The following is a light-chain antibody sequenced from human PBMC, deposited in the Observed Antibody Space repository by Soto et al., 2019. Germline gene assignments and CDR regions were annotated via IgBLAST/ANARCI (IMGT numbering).Light chain of an antibody. V-gene: IGLV2-14*01. Sequence: QSVLTQPASVSGSPGQSITISCTGTSSYVGGYNYVSWYQQHPGKAPKLMIYDVSNRPSGVSNRFSGSKSGNTASLTISGLQAEDEADYYCSSYTSSSSGAFGTGTKVTVL. CDR3: SSYTSSSSGA. CDR2: DVS. J-gene: IGLJ1*01. CDR1: SSYVGGYNY.